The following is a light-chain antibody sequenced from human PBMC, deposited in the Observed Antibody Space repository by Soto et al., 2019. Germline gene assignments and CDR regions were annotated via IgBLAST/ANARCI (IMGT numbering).Light chain of an antibody. J-gene: IGKJ2*01. CDR2: ASF. V-gene: IGKV1-39*01. CDR1: QSISNY. CDR3: QQSYGTPYT. Sequence: DIQMTQSPSSLSVSVGDRVTITCRAIQSISNYLNWYQQKPGKAPKLLIYASFNLQSGVPSRFSGSGSGTDFTLTISSLQHEDVGNYYWQQSYGTPYTFGQGTKLEIK.